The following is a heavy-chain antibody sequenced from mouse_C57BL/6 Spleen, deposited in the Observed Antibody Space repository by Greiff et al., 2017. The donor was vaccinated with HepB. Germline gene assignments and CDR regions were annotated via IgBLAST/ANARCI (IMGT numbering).Heavy chain of an antibody. Sequence: EVKLVESGEGLVKPGGSLKLSCAASGFTFSSYAMSWVRQTPEKRLEWVAYISSGGDYIYYADTVKGRFTISRDNARNTLYLQMSSLKSEDTAMYYCTRDRDDGYYFYYAMDYWGQGTSVTVSS. CDR3: TRDRDDGYYFYYAMDY. J-gene: IGHJ4*01. D-gene: IGHD2-3*01. CDR1: GFTFSSYA. V-gene: IGHV5-9-1*02. CDR2: ISSGGDYI.